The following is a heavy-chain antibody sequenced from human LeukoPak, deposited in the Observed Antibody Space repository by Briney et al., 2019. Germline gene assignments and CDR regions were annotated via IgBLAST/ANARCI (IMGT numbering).Heavy chain of an antibody. D-gene: IGHD3-22*01. J-gene: IGHJ4*02. V-gene: IGHV3-11*01. CDR2: IGSSGSTI. CDR1: GFTFSDYY. CDR3: ARDRSLSDYYDSSGYYDY. Sequence: GGSLRLSCAASGFTFSDYYMSWLRQAPGKGREGVSYIGSSGSTIYYADSVKGRFTISRDNAKNSLYLQMNSLRAEDTAVYYCARDRSLSDYYDSSGYYDYWGQGTLVTVSS.